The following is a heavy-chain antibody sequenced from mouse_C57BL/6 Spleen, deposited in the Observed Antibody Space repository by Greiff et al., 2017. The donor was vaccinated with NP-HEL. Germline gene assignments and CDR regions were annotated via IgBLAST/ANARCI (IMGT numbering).Heavy chain of an antibody. V-gene: IGHV1-15*01. D-gene: IGHD1-1*01. CDR1: GYTFTDYE. CDR3: TRSGYYYGSLWYFDV. Sequence: VQLQQSGAELVRPGASVTLSCKASGYTFTDYEMHWVKQTPVHGLEWIGAIDPETGGTAYNQKFKGKAILTADKSSSTAYMELRSLTSDDSAVYYCTRSGYYYGSLWYFDVWGTGTTVTVAS. J-gene: IGHJ1*03. CDR2: IDPETGGT.